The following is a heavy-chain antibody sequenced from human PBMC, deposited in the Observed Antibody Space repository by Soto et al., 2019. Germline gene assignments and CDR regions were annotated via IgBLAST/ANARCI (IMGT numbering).Heavy chain of an antibody. CDR1: GYTFTDYY. J-gene: IGHJ4*02. Sequence: ASAKACCKTSGYTFTDYYRHSLRQAPRKGLEWMGWVNSKSGGTNYAQKFQGRVSMTRDTSLNTAYMDLNSLSSDDTAVYYCVRLSRPTRHRGKWFGFDYWGLGTLVTVSS. D-gene: IGHD3-10*01. V-gene: IGHV1-2*02. CDR3: VRLSRPTRHRGKWFGFDY. CDR2: VNSKSGGT.